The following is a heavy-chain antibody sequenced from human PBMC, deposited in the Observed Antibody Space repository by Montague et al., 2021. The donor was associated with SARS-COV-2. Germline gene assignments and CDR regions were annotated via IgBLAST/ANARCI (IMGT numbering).Heavy chain of an antibody. J-gene: IGHJ5*02. D-gene: IGHD1-26*01. CDR2: ISSAGSNK. Sequence: SLRLSCAASGFTFSSYAMHWVRQAPGKGLEWVAVISSAGSNKYYADSVKGRFTISRDNSKNTLYLQMNSLRAEDTAVYYCARAYSGSYYSWFDPWGQGTLVTVSS. V-gene: IGHV3-30*04. CDR3: ARAYSGSYYSWFDP. CDR1: GFTFSSYA.